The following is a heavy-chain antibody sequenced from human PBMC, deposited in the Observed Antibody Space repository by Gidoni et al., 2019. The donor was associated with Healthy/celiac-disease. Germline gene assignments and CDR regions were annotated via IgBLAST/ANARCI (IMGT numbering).Heavy chain of an antibody. CDR2: IYYSGST. Sequence: QVQLQASGPGLVKPSETLSLPCTVSGGSVSSGSYYWSRIRQPPGKGLEWIRYIYYSGSTNYDPSLKSRVTISVDTYKNQFSLKLSSGTAADTAVYYCARDGGGMIRSFDPWGQGTLVTVSS. D-gene: IGHD3-22*01. CDR1: GGSVSSGSYY. CDR3: ARDGGGMIRSFDP. V-gene: IGHV4-61*01. J-gene: IGHJ5*02.